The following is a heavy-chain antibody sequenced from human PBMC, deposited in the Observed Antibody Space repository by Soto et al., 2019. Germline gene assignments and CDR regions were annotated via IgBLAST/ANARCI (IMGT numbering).Heavy chain of an antibody. J-gene: IGHJ6*02. CDR2: INPETGAT. V-gene: IGHV1-2*02. CDR1: GYTFTGYY. D-gene: IGHD2-2*01. Sequence: ASVKVSCKASGYTFTGYYVHWVREAPGQGLEWMGWINPETGATSYAQKFQGRVTLSRDTSINTTYLELSNLTSDDAAVYFCARERYQVISDGMDVWGQGTTVTVSS. CDR3: ARERYQVISDGMDV.